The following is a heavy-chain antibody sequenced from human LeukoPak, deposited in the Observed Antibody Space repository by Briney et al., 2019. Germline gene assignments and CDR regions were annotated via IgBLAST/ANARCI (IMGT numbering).Heavy chain of an antibody. D-gene: IGHD3-22*01. J-gene: IGHJ4*02. Sequence: PGGSLRLSCAASGFTFSSYAMSWVRQAPGKGLEWVSAISGSGGSTYYADSVKGRFTISRDNSKNTLYLQTNSLRAEDTAVYYCAKDRGSSGYYPYFDYWGQGTLVTVSS. CDR2: ISGSGGST. V-gene: IGHV3-23*01. CDR1: GFTFSSYA. CDR3: AKDRGSSGYYPYFDY.